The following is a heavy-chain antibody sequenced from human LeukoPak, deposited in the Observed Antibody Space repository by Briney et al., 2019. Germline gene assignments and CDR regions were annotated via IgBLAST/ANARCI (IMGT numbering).Heavy chain of an antibody. V-gene: IGHV1-69*06. CDR3: ARGDSSGSYLLAFDI. CDR1: GGTFSSYA. D-gene: IGHD1-26*01. CDR2: IIPIFGTA. Sequence: PLASVKVSCKAPGGTFSSYAISWVRQAPGQGLEWMGGIIPIFGTANYAQKFQGRVTITADKSTSTAYMELSSLRSEDTAAYYCARGDSSGSYLLAFDIWGQGTMVTVSS. J-gene: IGHJ3*02.